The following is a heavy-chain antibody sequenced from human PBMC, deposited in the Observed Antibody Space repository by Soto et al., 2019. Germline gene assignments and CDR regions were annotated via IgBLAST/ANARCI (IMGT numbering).Heavy chain of an antibody. D-gene: IGHD5-12*01. CDR3: DSTGYKGEVKGKASFYI. CDR1: GDSVSSNSAA. V-gene: IGHV6-1*01. J-gene: IGHJ3*02. CDR2: TYYRAKWYN. Sequence: SQTLSITCAISGDSVSSNSAAWNWIRQSPSRGLEWLGRTYYRAKWYNDYAVSVKSRITINPYTSKYQFSLHLNSVTPEAKAVDYCDSTGYKGEVKGKASFYIWGQGTMVTVSS.